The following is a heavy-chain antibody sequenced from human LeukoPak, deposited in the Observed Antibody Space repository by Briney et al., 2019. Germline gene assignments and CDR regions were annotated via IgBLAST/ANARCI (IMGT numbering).Heavy chain of an antibody. Sequence: GGSLRLSCEASGFTVSSNDMSWVRQAPGKGLEWVSVIYSGGSTDYTDSVMGRFTIFRDNSKNTLYLQMNSLRAEDTAVYFCARGPRGFDPWGQGTLVTVSS. J-gene: IGHJ5*02. CDR3: ARGPRGFDP. V-gene: IGHV3-53*01. CDR1: GFTVSSND. CDR2: IYSGGST.